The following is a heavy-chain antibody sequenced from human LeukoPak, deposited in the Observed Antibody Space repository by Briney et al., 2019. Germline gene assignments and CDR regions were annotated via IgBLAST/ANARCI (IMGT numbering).Heavy chain of an antibody. V-gene: IGHV3-23*01. D-gene: IGHD3-22*01. CDR2: ISGSGGST. CDR3: AKRYYSDSSGYLGSLNY. CDR1: GFTFSNHA. Sequence: GGSLRLSCAASGFTFSNHAMSWARQAPGKGLEWVSAISGSGGSTYYADSVRGRFTISRDNSKNTVYLQMNSLRAEDTAVYYCAKRYYSDSSGYLGSLNYWGQGTLVTVSS. J-gene: IGHJ4*02.